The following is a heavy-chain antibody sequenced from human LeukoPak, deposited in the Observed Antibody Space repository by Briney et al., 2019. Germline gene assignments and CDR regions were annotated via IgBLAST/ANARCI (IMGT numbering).Heavy chain of an antibody. Sequence: GRSLRLSCAASGFTFSSYGMHWVRQAPGKGLEWVAVIWYDGSNKYYADPVKGRFTISRDNSKNTLYLQMNSLRAEDTAVYYCARGFGSIAAAGSAIDYWGQGTLVTVSS. CDR2: IWYDGSNK. CDR1: GFTFSSYG. J-gene: IGHJ4*02. V-gene: IGHV3-33*01. CDR3: ARGFGSIAAAGSAIDY. D-gene: IGHD6-13*01.